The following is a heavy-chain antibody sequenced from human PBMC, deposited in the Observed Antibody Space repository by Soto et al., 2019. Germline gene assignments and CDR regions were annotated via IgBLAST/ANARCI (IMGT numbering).Heavy chain of an antibody. D-gene: IGHD5-18*01. CDR1: GGTFSSYA. CDR3: ARAREDKDRLWPPKNYYGMDV. J-gene: IGHJ6*02. CDR2: IIPIFGTA. V-gene: IGHV1-69*01. Sequence: QVQLVQSGAEVKKPGSSVTVSCKASGGTFSSYAISWVRQAPGQGLEWMGGIIPIFGTANYAQKFQGRVTITADESTSTAYMELSSLRSEDTAVYYCARAREDKDRLWPPKNYYGMDVWGQGTTVTVSS.